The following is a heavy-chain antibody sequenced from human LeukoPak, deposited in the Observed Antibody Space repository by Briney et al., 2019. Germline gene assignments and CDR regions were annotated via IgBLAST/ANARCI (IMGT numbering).Heavy chain of an antibody. Sequence: PGGFLRLSCAASGFTFSDYWMHWVRQAPGKGLVWVSHINGDGITNYADSVKGRFTISRDNAKNTLYLQMNSLRAEDTAVYYCAKVPPAYYDILTGYLSWGQGTLVTVSS. V-gene: IGHV3-74*01. CDR2: INGDGIT. CDR3: AKVPPAYYDILTGYLS. D-gene: IGHD3-9*01. CDR1: GFTFSDYW. J-gene: IGHJ4*02.